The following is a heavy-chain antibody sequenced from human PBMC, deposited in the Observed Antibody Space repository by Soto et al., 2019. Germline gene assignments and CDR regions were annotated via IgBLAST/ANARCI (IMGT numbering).Heavy chain of an antibody. CDR2: ISSSSSYI. CDR3: ARDKDYYGSGSYYNFDY. D-gene: IGHD3-10*01. V-gene: IGHV3-21*01. CDR1: GFTFSSYS. Sequence: EVQLVESGGGLVKPGGSLRLSCAASGFTFSSYSMNWVRQAPGKGLEWVSSISSSSSYIYYADSVKGRFTISRDNAKNSLYLQMNRLRAEDTAVYYCARDKDYYGSGSYYNFDYWGQGTLVTVSS. J-gene: IGHJ4*02.